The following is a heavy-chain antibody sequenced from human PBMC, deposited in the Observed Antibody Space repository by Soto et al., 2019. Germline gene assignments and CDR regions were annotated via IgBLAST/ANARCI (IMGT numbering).Heavy chain of an antibody. J-gene: IGHJ5*02. D-gene: IGHD6-13*01. CDR3: ARGAMYSSSWYSRVGSNWFDP. CDR2: INHSGST. V-gene: IGHV4-34*01. Sequence: KTSETLSLTCAVYGGSFSGYYWSWIRQPPGKGLEWIGEINHSGSTNYNPSLKSRVTISVDTSKNQFSLKLSSVTAADTAVYYCARGAMYSSSWYSRVGSNWFDPWGQGTLVT. CDR1: GGSFSGYY.